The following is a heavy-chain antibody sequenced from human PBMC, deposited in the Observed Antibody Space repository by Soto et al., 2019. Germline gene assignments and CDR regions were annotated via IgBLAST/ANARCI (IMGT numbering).Heavy chain of an antibody. D-gene: IGHD4-4*01. CDR1: GYTFTSYG. J-gene: IGHJ2*01. CDR2: MDTHRDNT. V-gene: IGHV1-8*01. Sequence: QVQLVQSGPEVKNPGASVRVSCKASGYTFTSYGINWVRQATGQGLEWMGWMDTHRDNTGYAQKFQGRVTMTRDTSTSTAYMELNTLTSEDTAIYYCGRRTVAYWYFDLWGRGTLVTVSS. CDR3: GRRTVAYWYFDL.